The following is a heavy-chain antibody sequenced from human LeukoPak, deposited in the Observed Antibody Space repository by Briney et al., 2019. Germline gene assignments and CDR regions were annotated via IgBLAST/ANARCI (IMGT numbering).Heavy chain of an antibody. Sequence: ASVKVSCKASGYTFTSYAMNWVRQAPGQGLEWMGWINTNTGNPTYAQGFTGRFVFSLDTSVSTAYLQISSLKAEDTAVYYCARAPSSGYYSFFPWFDPWGQGTLVTVSS. D-gene: IGHD3-22*01. J-gene: IGHJ5*02. CDR2: INTNTGNP. V-gene: IGHV7-4-1*02. CDR1: GYTFTSYA. CDR3: ARAPSSGYYSFFPWFDP.